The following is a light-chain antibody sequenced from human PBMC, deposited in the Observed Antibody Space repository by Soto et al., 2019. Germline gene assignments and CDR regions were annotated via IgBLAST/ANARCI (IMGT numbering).Light chain of an antibody. CDR2: AAS. V-gene: IGKV1D-16*01. CDR3: QQYNVYPLT. Sequence: DVQMTQSPSSLSASVGDRVTITCRASQDINSWLAWYQQKPGQAPKSLIYAASRLQTGVPSRFSGSASGTDFTLTISSLQPEDSATYYCQQYNVYPLTFGGGTKVEIK. CDR1: QDINSW. J-gene: IGKJ4*01.